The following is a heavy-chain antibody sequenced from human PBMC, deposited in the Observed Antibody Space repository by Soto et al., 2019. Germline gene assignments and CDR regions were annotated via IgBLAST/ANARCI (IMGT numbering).Heavy chain of an antibody. D-gene: IGHD4-17*01. CDR3: AVAMTTVNTYDY. CDR1: GCFLTRGGYS. J-gene: IGHJ4*02. Sequence: PSESLSLTCAVSGCFLTRGGYSWSWIRQPPGKGLEWIGYIYHSGSTYYNPSLKSRVTISVDTSKNQFSLKLSSVTAADTAVYYCAVAMTTVNTYDYWGQGTLVTVSS. V-gene: IGHV4-30-2*01. CDR2: IYHSGST.